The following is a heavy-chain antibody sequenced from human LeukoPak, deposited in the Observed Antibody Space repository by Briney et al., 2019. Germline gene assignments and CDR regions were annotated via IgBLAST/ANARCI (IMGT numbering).Heavy chain of an antibody. CDR3: TTRLQNHFDY. CDR2: ISDPHSGSET. D-gene: IGHD5-24*01. V-gene: IGHV3-23*01. J-gene: IGHJ4*02. Sequence: PGGSLRLSCAASGFTFSSYTMNWVRQALGQGLEWVSTISDPHSGSETHYADSVKGRFTISRDDSQNTLYLQMDSLRAEDTAVYHCTTRLQNHFDYWGQGTQVTVSS. CDR1: GFTFSSYT.